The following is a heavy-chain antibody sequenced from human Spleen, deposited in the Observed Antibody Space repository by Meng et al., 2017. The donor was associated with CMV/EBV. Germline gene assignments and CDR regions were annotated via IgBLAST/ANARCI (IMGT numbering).Heavy chain of an antibody. J-gene: IGHJ5*02. CDR3: ARAAFTMDRGVINYFDP. Sequence: SETLSLTCTVSSGSVSSDSHYWSWLRQPPGKGLEWIGYIYYRGGTNYNPSLKSRVTISVDTSRNQFSLKLRSVTAADTAVYYCARAAFTMDRGVINYFDPWGQGTLVTVSS. CDR2: IYYRGGT. CDR1: SGSVSSDSHY. V-gene: IGHV4-61*01. D-gene: IGHD3-10*01.